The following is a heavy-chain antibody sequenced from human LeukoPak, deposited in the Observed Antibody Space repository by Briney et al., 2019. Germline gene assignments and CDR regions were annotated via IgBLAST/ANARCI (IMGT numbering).Heavy chain of an antibody. CDR1: GFTFSSYA. Sequence: PGGSLRLSRAASGFTFSSYAMSWVRQAPGKGLEWVSAISGSGGSTYYADSVKGRFTISRDNSENTLYLQMNSLRSEDTAVYYCAKGIYASGSRPALDYWGQGTLVTVSS. J-gene: IGHJ4*02. CDR2: ISGSGGST. CDR3: AKGIYASGSRPALDY. D-gene: IGHD3-10*01. V-gene: IGHV3-23*01.